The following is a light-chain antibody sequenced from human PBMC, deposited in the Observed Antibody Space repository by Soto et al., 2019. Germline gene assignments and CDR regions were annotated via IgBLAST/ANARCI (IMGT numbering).Light chain of an antibody. CDR1: QSVGSTY. CDR3: QQYDNSPL. J-gene: IGKJ4*01. CDR2: GAS. Sequence: EIVLTQSPGTLSLSPGERATLSCRASQSVGSTYLAWYQQKPGQAPRLLIYGASTRASGIPDRFSGRGSGTDFTLTSSRLEPDDFAVYYCQQYDNSPLFGGGTKVEI. V-gene: IGKV3-20*01.